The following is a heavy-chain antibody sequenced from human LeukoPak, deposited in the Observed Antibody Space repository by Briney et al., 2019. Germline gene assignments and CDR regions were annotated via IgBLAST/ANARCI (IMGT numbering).Heavy chain of an antibody. Sequence: GGSLRLSCAASGFTFSSYSMNWVRQAPGKGLEWVSYISSSSSTIYYADSVKGRFTISRDNAKNSLYLQMNSLRAEDTAVYYCARSTTGSREFGESPFDYWGQGTLVTVSS. CDR3: ARSTTGSREFGESPFDY. CDR2: ISSSSSTI. J-gene: IGHJ4*02. V-gene: IGHV3-48*04. CDR1: GFTFSSYS. D-gene: IGHD1-1*01.